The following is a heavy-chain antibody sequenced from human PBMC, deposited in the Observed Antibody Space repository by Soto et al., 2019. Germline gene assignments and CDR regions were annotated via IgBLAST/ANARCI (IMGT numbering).Heavy chain of an antibody. V-gene: IGHV1-69*18. J-gene: IGHJ5*02. D-gene: IGHD6-6*01. CDR1: GGTVNTYS. CDR3: ARGGDSSSLRAFSSYGFDG. CDR2: IIPFIGAP. Sequence: QVQLVQSGAEVQKPGSSVKVSCKASGGTVNTYSFGWLRQAPGQGLQWMGSIIPFIGAPNYAQNFQDRVTITAAESTTTAYMELSGLKSEDTAVYFCARGGDSSSLRAFSSYGFDGWGQGPSVTVSS.